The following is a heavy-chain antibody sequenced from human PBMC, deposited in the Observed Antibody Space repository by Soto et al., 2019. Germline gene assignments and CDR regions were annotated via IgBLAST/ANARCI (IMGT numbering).Heavy chain of an antibody. CDR1: GGTFSSYA. Sequence: QVQLVQSGAEVKKPGSSVKVSCKASGGTFSSYAISWVRQAPGQGLEWMGGIIPIFGTANYAQKFQGRVTITADKSTSTAYMELSSLRSEDTAVYYCARVYGSGITGPYDYGMDVWGQGTTVTVSS. D-gene: IGHD3-10*01. CDR3: ARVYGSGITGPYDYGMDV. CDR2: IIPIFGTA. V-gene: IGHV1-69*06. J-gene: IGHJ6*02.